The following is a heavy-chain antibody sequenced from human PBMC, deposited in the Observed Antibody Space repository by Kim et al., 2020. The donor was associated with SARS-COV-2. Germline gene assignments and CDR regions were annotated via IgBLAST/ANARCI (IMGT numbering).Heavy chain of an antibody. CDR1: GYTFTSYY. J-gene: IGHJ5*02. Sequence: ASVKVSCKASGYTFTSYYMHWVRQAPGQGLEWMGIINPSGGSTSYAQKFQGRVTMTRDTSTSTVYMELSSLRSEDTDVYYCARDGRRITIFGVVNWFDPWGQGTLVTVSS. V-gene: IGHV1-46*01. CDR2: INPSGGST. CDR3: ARDGRRITIFGVVNWFDP. D-gene: IGHD3-3*01.